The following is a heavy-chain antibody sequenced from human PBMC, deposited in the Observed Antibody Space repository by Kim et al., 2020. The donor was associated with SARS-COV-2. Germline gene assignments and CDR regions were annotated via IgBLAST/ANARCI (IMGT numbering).Heavy chain of an antibody. V-gene: IGHV3-9*01. CDR2: ISWNSGSI. J-gene: IGHJ4*02. CDR1: GFTFDDYA. CDR3: AKDLFGGEEVGAYDY. Sequence: GGSLRLSCAASGFTFDDYAMHWVRQAPGKGLEWVSGISWNSGSIGYADSVKGRFTISRDNAKNSLYLQMNSLRAEDTALYYCAKDLFGGEEVGAYDYWGQGTLVTVSS. D-gene: IGHD1-26*01.